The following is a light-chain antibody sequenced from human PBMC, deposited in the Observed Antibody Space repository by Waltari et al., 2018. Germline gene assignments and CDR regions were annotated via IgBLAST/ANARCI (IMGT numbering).Light chain of an antibody. Sequence: QSVLPQPPSVSGAPGQRVTISCTGRNSDIGAGHDVHWYQEFPGTAPTLLIYGNNNRPSGVPDRFSGSKSGTSASLAITGLRAEDEADYYCQSFDISLSVGVVFGGGTKVTVL. CDR1: NSDIGAGHD. CDR3: QSFDISLSVGVV. V-gene: IGLV1-40*01. J-gene: IGLJ2*01. CDR2: GNN.